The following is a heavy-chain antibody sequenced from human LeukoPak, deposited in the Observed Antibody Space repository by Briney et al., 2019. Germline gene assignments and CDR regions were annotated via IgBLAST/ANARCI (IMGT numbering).Heavy chain of an antibody. D-gene: IGHD3-3*01. V-gene: IGHV1-46*01. CDR3: ARGHYDFWSGYHDAFDI. CDR2: INPSGGST. J-gene: IGHJ3*02. Sequence: ASVKVSCKASGYTFTSYYMHWVRQAPGQGLEWMGIINPSGGSTSYAQKFQGRVTMTRDMSTSTVYMELSSLRSEDTAVYYCARGHYDFWSGYHDAFDIWGQGTMVTVSS. CDR1: GYTFTSYY.